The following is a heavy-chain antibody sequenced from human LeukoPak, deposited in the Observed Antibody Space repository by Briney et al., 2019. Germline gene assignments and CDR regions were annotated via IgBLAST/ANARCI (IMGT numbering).Heavy chain of an antibody. V-gene: IGHV4-59*01. Sequence: SETLSLTCTVSGGSISSYYWSWIRQPPGKGLEWIGSIYYSGSTYYSPSLKSRVTISVDTSKNQFSLKLSSVTAADTAVYYCARDAYYYDSSGLFDYWGQGTLVTVSS. D-gene: IGHD3-22*01. CDR3: ARDAYYYDSSGLFDY. CDR1: GGSISSYY. J-gene: IGHJ4*02. CDR2: IYYSGST.